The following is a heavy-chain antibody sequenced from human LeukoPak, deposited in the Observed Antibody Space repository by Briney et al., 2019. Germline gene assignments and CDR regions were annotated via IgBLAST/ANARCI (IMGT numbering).Heavy chain of an antibody. D-gene: IGHD5-24*01. V-gene: IGHV4-34*01. J-gene: IGHJ4*02. Sequence: SETLSLTCAVYGESFSSYYWSWIRQPPGKGLEWIGEINHSGNTNYNPSLKSRVTISVDTSKNQFSLKLSSVTAADTAVDYCARVDGDGYNIPDYWGQGTLVTVSS. CDR3: ARVDGDGYNIPDY. CDR2: INHSGNT. CDR1: GESFSSYY.